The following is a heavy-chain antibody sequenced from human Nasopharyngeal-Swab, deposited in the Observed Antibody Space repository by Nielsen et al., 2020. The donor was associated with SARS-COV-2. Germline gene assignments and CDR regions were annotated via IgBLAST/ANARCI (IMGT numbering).Heavy chain of an antibody. Sequence: GESLKISCAASGFTFSYYWMHWVRQAPGKGLVWVSRINSDGSSRSYADSVKGRFTISRDNAKNTLYLQMNSLRAEDTAVYYCASGQWLVRVDYWGQGPLVTVSS. J-gene: IGHJ4*02. D-gene: IGHD6-19*01. CDR3: ASGQWLVRVDY. V-gene: IGHV3-74*01. CDR1: GFTFSYYW. CDR2: INSDGSSR.